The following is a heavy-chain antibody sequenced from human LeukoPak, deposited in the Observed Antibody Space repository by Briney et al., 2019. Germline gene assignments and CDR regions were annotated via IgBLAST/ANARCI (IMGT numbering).Heavy chain of an antibody. CDR2: ISAYNGNT. J-gene: IGHJ4*02. Sequence: GESLKISCKGSGYSFTSYGISWVRQAPGQGLEWMGWISAYNGNTNYAQKLQGRVTMTTDTSTSTAYMELRSLRSDDTAVYYCARQHITGTTWGDYWGQGTLVTVSS. D-gene: IGHD1-20*01. CDR1: GYSFTSYG. CDR3: ARQHITGTTWGDY. V-gene: IGHV1-18*01.